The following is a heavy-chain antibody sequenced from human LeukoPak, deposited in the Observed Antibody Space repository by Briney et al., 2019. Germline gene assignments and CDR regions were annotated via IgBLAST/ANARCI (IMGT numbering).Heavy chain of an antibody. Sequence: ASVKVSCKASGSTFTSYDINWVRQATGQGLEWMGWMNPNSGNTGYAQKFQGRVTMTRNTSISTAYMELSSLRSENTAVYYCARRSGWYRKGVRGRWFDPWGQGTLVTVSS. CDR1: GSTFTSYD. CDR2: MNPNSGNT. V-gene: IGHV1-8*01. D-gene: IGHD6-19*01. CDR3: ARRSGWYRKGVRGRWFDP. J-gene: IGHJ5*02.